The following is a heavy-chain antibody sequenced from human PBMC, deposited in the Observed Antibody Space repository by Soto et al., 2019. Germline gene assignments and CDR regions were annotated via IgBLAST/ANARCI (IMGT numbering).Heavy chain of an antibody. Sequence: ASVQVSCKASGYTFTSYGISWVRQAPGQGLEWMGWISAYNGNTNYAQKLQGRVTITADKSTSTAYMELSSLRSEDTAVYYCARDGGSSSFWFDPWGQGTLVIVSS. D-gene: IGHD6-6*01. J-gene: IGHJ5*02. CDR3: ARDGGSSSFWFDP. CDR2: ISAYNGNT. CDR1: GYTFTSYG. V-gene: IGHV1-18*01.